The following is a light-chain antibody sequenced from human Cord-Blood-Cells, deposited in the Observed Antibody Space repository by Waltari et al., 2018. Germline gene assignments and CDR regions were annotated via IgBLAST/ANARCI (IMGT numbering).Light chain of an antibody. CDR3: YSTDSSGNRV. Sequence: SYELTQPPSVSVSPGQTARITCSGDALPKKYAYWYQQKSGQAPVLVIYEASKRPSGVPEGCSGSSSGTMATLTISGAQVEDEADYYCYSTDSSGNRVFGGGTKLTVL. CDR1: ALPKKY. CDR2: EAS. J-gene: IGLJ3*02. V-gene: IGLV3-10*01.